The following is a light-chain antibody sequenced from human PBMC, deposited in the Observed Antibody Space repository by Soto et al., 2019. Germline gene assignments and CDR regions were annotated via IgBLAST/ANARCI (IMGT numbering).Light chain of an antibody. J-gene: IGKJ3*01. CDR2: ASS. V-gene: IGKV1-12*01. CDR1: QDILSW. CDR3: QQANTFPLT. Sequence: DIQMTQSPSSVSASVGDTVTITCRASQDILSWLAWYQQKPGEAPRLLIYASSNLQSGVPSRFSGSRSGTEFTLTISSLQPEDFATYYFQQANTFPLTFGPGTRLDIK.